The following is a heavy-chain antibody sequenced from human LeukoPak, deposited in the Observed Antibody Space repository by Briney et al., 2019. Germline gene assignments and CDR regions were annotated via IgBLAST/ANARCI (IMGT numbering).Heavy chain of an antibody. V-gene: IGHV3-15*01. D-gene: IGHD3-9*01. Sequence: GGSLRLSCAASGFTFSNAWMSWVRQAPGKGLEWVGRIKSKTDGGTTDYAAPVKGRFTISRDDSKNTLYLQMNSLKTGDTAVYYCTTDDPPLLRYFDWVDYWGQGTLVTVSS. CDR3: TTDDPPLLRYFDWVDY. J-gene: IGHJ4*02. CDR2: IKSKTDGGTT. CDR1: GFTFSNAW.